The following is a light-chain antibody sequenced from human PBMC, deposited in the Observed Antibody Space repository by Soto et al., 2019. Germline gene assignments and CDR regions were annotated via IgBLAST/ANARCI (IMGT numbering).Light chain of an antibody. CDR1: QSVSSSY. Sequence: DMVGTQSPGTLSFTPREKTTLSCRASQSVSSSYLAWHQQRPGQAPRLLISGASTRATGVPARFSGGGSGTEFTLTITSLQPEDFAAYWCQQYTNWPLPFGPGTRLEIK. V-gene: IGKV3D-15*01. CDR2: GAS. J-gene: IGKJ5*01. CDR3: QQYTNWPLP.